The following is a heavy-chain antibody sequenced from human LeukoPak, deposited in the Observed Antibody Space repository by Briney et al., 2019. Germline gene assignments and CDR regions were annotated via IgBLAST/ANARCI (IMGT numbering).Heavy chain of an antibody. CDR1: GGTFSSYA. CDR2: IIPIFGTA. J-gene: IGHJ4*02. CDR3: VRDGSAGWDY. Sequence: SVKVSCKASGGTFSSYAISWVRQAPGQGLEWMGGIIPIFGTANYAQKFQGRVTMTRNTSISTAYMELSSLRSEDTAVYYCVRDGSAGWDYWGQGTLVTVSS. D-gene: IGHD3-9*01. V-gene: IGHV1-69*05.